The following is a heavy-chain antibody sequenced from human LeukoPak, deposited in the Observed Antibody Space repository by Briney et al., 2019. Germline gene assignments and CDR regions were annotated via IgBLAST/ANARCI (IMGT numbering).Heavy chain of an antibody. V-gene: IGHV4-39*07. J-gene: IGHJ3*02. Sequence: SETLSLTCTVSGGSISTSSYYWGWIRQPPGKGQEWIGSIYYSGSTHYNPSLKSRVSLSLDTSKNQFSLKLSSVTAEDTAVYYCARRQGATPSAFDIWGQGTMVTVSS. CDR2: IYYSGST. CDR1: GGSISTSSYY. CDR3: ARRQGATPSAFDI. D-gene: IGHD1-26*01.